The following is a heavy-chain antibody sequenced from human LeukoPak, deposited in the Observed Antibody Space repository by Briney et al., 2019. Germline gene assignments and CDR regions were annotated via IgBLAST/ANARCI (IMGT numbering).Heavy chain of an antibody. CDR3: AKDHYYDSSGYLKEYAFDI. J-gene: IGHJ3*02. CDR2: ISGSGGST. Sequence: GGSLRLSCAASGFTFSSYAMSWVRQAPGKGLEWVSAISGSGGSTYYADSVKGRFTISRDNSKNTLYLQMNSLRAEDTAVYYCAKDHYYDSSGYLKEYAFDIWGQGTMVTVSS. D-gene: IGHD3-22*01. V-gene: IGHV3-23*01. CDR1: GFTFSSYA.